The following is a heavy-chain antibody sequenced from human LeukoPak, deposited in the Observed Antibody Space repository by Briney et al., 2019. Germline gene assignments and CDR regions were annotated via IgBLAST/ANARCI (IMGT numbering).Heavy chain of an antibody. Sequence: PGGSLRLSCAASGFTFSSYAMSWVRQAPGKGLEWVSAISGSGGSTYYADSVKGRFAISRDNSKNTLYLQMNSLRAEDTAVYYCAKVSRESSWIQLMFDPWGQGTLVTVSS. J-gene: IGHJ5*02. D-gene: IGHD5-18*01. CDR3: AKVSRESSWIQLMFDP. CDR2: ISGSGGST. V-gene: IGHV3-23*01. CDR1: GFTFSSYA.